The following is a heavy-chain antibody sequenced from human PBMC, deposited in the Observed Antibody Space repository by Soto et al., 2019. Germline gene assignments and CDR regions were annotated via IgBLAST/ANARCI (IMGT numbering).Heavy chain of an antibody. CDR3: ARLKVTTVTTAVGSTADYYYYYMDV. Sequence: GESLKISCKGSGYSFTSYWIGWVRQMPGKGLEWMGIIYPGDSDTRYSPSFQGQVTISAAKSISTAYLQWSSLKASDTAMYYCARLKVTTVTTAVGSTADYYYYYMDVWGKGTTVTVSS. J-gene: IGHJ6*03. D-gene: IGHD4-17*01. CDR2: IYPGDSDT. CDR1: GYSFTSYW. V-gene: IGHV5-51*01.